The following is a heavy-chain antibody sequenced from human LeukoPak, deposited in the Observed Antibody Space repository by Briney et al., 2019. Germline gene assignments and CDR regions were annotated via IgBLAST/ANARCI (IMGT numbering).Heavy chain of an antibody. CDR3: ARGPPAIFEVVNSGMDV. Sequence: SETLSLTCTVSGGSISSNYWSWIRQPPGKGLEWIGYIYYSGSTNYNPSLKSRVTISVDTSKNQFSLKLSSVTAADTAVYYCARGPPAIFEVVNSGMDVRGQGTTVTVSS. CDR2: IYYSGST. J-gene: IGHJ6*02. CDR1: GGSISSNY. V-gene: IGHV4-59*01. D-gene: IGHD3-3*01.